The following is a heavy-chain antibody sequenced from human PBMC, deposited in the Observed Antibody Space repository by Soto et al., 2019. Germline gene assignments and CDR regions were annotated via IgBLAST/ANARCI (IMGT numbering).Heavy chain of an antibody. Sequence: SETLSLTCAVSGYSISSGYYWGWLRQHPGKGLEWGGSIYHGGSTYYNPSRNSRFTLSIDMTNNHVSLILDSVTAADTAVYYCARVGPWVPYYYDSSPYTFENCFDPWGQGTLVTVSS. CDR3: ARVGPWVPYYYDSSPYTFENCFDP. CDR1: GYSISSGYY. CDR2: IYHGGST. V-gene: IGHV4-38-2*01. D-gene: IGHD3-22*01. J-gene: IGHJ5*02.